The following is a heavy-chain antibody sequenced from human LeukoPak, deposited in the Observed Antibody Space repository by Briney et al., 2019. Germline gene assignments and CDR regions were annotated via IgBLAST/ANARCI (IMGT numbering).Heavy chain of an antibody. CDR2: IYYSRST. D-gene: IGHD6-13*01. J-gene: IGHJ6*02. V-gene: IGHV4-59*02. Sequence: SETLSLTCTVSGGSVSSHYWSWIRQPPGKGLEWIGYIYYSRSTIYSPSLQGRVTIKIDTSKNQFSLKLSSVTAADTAVYYCARRVAAAGTGGYGMDVWGQGTTVTVSS. CDR1: GGSVSSHY. CDR3: ARRVAAAGTGGYGMDV.